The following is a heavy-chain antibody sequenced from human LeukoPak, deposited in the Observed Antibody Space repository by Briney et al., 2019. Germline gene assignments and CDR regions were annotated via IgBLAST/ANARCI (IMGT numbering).Heavy chain of an antibody. Sequence: SVKVSCKASGGTFSSYAISWVRQAPGQGLEWMGGIIPIFGTANYAQKFQGRVTVTTDESTSTAYMELSSLRSEDTAVYYCARAATQYCSSTSCYLNYWGQGTLVTVSA. CDR3: ARAATQYCSSTSCYLNY. CDR1: GGTFSSYA. J-gene: IGHJ4*02. D-gene: IGHD2-2*01. CDR2: IIPIFGTA. V-gene: IGHV1-69*05.